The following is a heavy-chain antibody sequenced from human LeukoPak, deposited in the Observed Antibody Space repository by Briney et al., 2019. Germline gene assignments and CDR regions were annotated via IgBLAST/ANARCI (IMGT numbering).Heavy chain of an antibody. J-gene: IGHJ3*02. D-gene: IGHD6-13*01. CDR2: MNPNSGNT. Sequence: GASVKVSCKASGYTFTSYDINWVRQATGQGLEWMGWMNPNSGNTGYAQKFQGRVTMTRNTSISTAYMELSSLRSEDTAMYYYARRRDSSSWYLAFDIWGQGTMVTVSS. V-gene: IGHV1-8*01. CDR1: GYTFTSYD. CDR3: ARRRDSSSWYLAFDI.